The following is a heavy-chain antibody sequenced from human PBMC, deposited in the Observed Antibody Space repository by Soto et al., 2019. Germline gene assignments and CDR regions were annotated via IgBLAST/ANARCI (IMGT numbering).Heavy chain of an antibody. D-gene: IGHD3-22*01. Sequence: QVQLVQSGAGVRKPGSSVKVSCKASGGTFSRQAISWVRQAPGQGLEWLGGIIPIFGTANHAQKFQGRVTIIADESTSTVYMELSSLRSEDTAMYYCARGWGYDSNDYYYAYWGQGTLVIVSS. J-gene: IGHJ4*02. CDR2: IIPIFGTA. CDR3: ARGWGYDSNDYYYAY. V-gene: IGHV1-69*01. CDR1: GGTFSRQA.